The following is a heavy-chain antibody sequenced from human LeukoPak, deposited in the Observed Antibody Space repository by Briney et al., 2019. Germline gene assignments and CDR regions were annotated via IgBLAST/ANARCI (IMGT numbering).Heavy chain of an antibody. J-gene: IGHJ4*02. CDR1: GYSFTSYW. Sequence: GESLKISCKGSGYSFTSYWISWVRQMPGKGLEWMGRIDHSDSYTNYSPSFQGHVTISADKSISTAYLQWSSLKASDTAMYYCARIPEYSGYDYSFDYWGQGSLVTVSS. D-gene: IGHD5-12*01. CDR2: IDHSDSYT. V-gene: IGHV5-10-1*01. CDR3: ARIPEYSGYDYSFDY.